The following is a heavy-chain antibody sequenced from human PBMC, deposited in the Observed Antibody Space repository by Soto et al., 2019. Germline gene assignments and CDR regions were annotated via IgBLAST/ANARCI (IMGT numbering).Heavy chain of an antibody. J-gene: IGHJ6*02. D-gene: IGHD6-13*01. V-gene: IGHV1-2*04. CDR1: GYTFTGYY. CDR3: ARDGGGSSSWFSYYGMDV. CDR2: INPNSGCT. Sequence: GASVKVSFKASGYTFTGYYMHWLRQAPGQGLEWMGWINPNSGCTNYAQKFQGWVTMTRDTSISTAYMELSRLRSDDTAVYCCARDGGGSSSWFSYYGMDVWGQGTTVTVSS.